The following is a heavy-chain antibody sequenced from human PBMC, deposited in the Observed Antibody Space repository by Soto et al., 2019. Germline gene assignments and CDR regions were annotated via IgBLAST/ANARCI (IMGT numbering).Heavy chain of an antibody. J-gene: IGHJ4*02. V-gene: IGHV1-2*02. D-gene: IGHD1-26*01. Sequence: QVQLVQSGAEVKKPGASVKVSCKASGYTFTGYYMHWVRQAPGQGLEWMGWINPNSGGTNYAQKFQGRVTMTRDTSISTAYMELSRLRSDDTAVYYCARDWSRPSGSYSSGVDYWGQGTLVTVSS. CDR2: INPNSGGT. CDR3: ARDWSRPSGSYSSGVDY. CDR1: GYTFTGYY.